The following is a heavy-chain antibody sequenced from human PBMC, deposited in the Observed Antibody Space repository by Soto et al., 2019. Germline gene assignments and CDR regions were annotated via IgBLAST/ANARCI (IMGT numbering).Heavy chain of an antibody. CDR3: ARQASGYYYGWFDP. D-gene: IGHD3-22*01. Sequence: PSGTLSLTCTVSGGSILDSTYYLALVRPSPGKGLGWVGAIFYSGGTFYTPSLKSRVTMSVDTSNNQFSLKLSSVTAADTAVYYCARQASGYYYGWFDPWGQGTLVTVSS. CDR1: GGSILDSTYY. CDR2: IFYSGGT. J-gene: IGHJ5*02. V-gene: IGHV4-39*01.